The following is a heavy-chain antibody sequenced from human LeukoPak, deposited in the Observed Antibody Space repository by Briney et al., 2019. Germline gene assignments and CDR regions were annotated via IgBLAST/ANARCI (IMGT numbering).Heavy chain of an antibody. J-gene: IGHJ4*02. CDR2: LSGSGDYT. CDR3: AKGGTIAMAGTTNFDY. V-gene: IGHV3-23*01. Sequence: PGGSLRLSCAASGFTFSSYAMRWVRQAPGKGLEWVSGLSGSGDYTYYADSVKGRITISRDNSKDTLYLQMNSLRAEDTAVYYCAKGGTIAMAGTTNFDYWGQGILVTVSS. CDR1: GFTFSSYA. D-gene: IGHD6-19*01.